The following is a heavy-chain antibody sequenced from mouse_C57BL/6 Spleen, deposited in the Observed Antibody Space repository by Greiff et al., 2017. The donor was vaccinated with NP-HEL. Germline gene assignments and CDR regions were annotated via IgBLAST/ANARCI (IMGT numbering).Heavy chain of an antibody. Sequence: QVQLKQPGAELVRPGTSVKLSCKASGYTFTSYWMHWVKQRPGQGLEWIGVIDPSDSYTNYNQKFKGKATLTVDTSSSTAYMQLSSLTSEDSAVYYCARKTALYYAMDYWGQGTSVTVSS. CDR1: GYTFTSYW. J-gene: IGHJ4*01. V-gene: IGHV1-59*01. CDR2: IDPSDSYT. CDR3: ARKTALYYAMDY. D-gene: IGHD1-2*01.